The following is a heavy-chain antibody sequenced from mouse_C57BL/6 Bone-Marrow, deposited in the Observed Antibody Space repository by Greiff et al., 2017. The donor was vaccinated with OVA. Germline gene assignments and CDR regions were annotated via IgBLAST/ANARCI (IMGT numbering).Heavy chain of an antibody. CDR1: GFSLTSYG. Sequence: VQLQQSGPGLVQPSQSLSITCTVSGFSLTSYGVHWVRQSPGTGLEWLGVIWRGGSTDYNAAFMSRLSITKDNYKSQVFFKMNSLQADDTAIYYCAKYGSSWYFDVWGTGTTVTVSS. V-gene: IGHV2-5*01. CDR3: AKYGSSWYFDV. CDR2: IWRGGST. D-gene: IGHD1-1*01. J-gene: IGHJ1*03.